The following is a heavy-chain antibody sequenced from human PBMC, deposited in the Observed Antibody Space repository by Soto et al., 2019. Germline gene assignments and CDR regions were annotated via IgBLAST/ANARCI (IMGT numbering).Heavy chain of an antibody. CDR2: IYYNGST. D-gene: IGHD5-12*01. CDR3: ARGDGYNWGY. J-gene: IGHJ4*02. V-gene: IGHV4-59*01. Sequence: QVQLQESGPGLVKPSETLSLTCTVSGGSISSYYWSWIRQPPGKGLEWIGYIYYNGSTNYNPSLKTRVTLSVDTSKNQFSLKLNSVTAADTAVYYCARGDGYNWGYWGQGTLVTVSS. CDR1: GGSISSYY.